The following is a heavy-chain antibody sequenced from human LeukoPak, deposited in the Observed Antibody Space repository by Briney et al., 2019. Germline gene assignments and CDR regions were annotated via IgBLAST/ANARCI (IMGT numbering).Heavy chain of an antibody. CDR2: ISAYNGNT. J-gene: IGHJ5*02. V-gene: IGHV1-18*01. CDR3: ARDGYYDSSGYYLNWFDP. CDR1: GYTFTSYG. Sequence: ASVKVSCKASGYTFTSYGISWVRQAPGQGLEWMGWISAYNGNTNYAQKLQGRVTMTTDTSTSTAYMELRSLRSDATAVYYCARDGYYDSSGYYLNWFDPWGQGTLVTVSS. D-gene: IGHD3-22*01.